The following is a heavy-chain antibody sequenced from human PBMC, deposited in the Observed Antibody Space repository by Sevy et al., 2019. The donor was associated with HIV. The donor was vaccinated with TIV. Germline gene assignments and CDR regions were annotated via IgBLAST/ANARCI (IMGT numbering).Heavy chain of an antibody. CDR2: INQDGSEK. J-gene: IGHJ4*02. CDR1: GFTFSKYW. CDR3: ARETGSSHFDY. V-gene: IGHV3-7*01. Sequence: GGSLRLSCAASGFTFSKYWMSWVRQAPGKGLEWVANINQDGSEKYYVDSVKGRFTISRDNGKNYLYLQMNSLRAEDTAVYYCARETGSSHFDYWGQGTLVTVSS. D-gene: IGHD3-10*01.